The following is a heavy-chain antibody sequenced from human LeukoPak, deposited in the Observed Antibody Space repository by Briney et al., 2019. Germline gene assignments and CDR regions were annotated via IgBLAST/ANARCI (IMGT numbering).Heavy chain of an antibody. CDR2: FYYSGST. V-gene: IGHV4-39*07. Sequence: SETLSLTCTVSGASISSRSYYWGWIRQPPGRGLEWIGNFYYSGSTYYNPSLKSRVTISVDTSKNQFSLRLSSVTTADTAIYYCARLRVRGYGYGPWEGPTWLDYWGQGTLVTVSS. CDR3: ARLRVRGYGYGPWEGPTWLDY. J-gene: IGHJ4*02. CDR1: GASISSRSYY. D-gene: IGHD5-18*01.